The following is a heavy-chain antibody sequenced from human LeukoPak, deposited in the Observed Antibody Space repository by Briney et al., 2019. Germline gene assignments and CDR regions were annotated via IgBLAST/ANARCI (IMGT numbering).Heavy chain of an antibody. CDR1: GGSISSSS. Sequence: ETLSLTCTVSGGSISSSSYYWGWIRQAPGKGLEWVSSISSSSSYIYYADSVKGRFTISRDNAKNSLYLQMNSLRAEDTAVYYCARKAVAGPFDYWGQGTLVTVSS. J-gene: IGHJ4*02. V-gene: IGHV3-21*01. CDR3: ARKAVAGPFDY. D-gene: IGHD6-19*01. CDR2: ISSSSSYI.